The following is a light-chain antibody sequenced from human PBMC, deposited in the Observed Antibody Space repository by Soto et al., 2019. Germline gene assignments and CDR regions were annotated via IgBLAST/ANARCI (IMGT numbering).Light chain of an antibody. CDR3: QQNYNTPLT. V-gene: IGKV1-39*01. CDR1: QTISSY. Sequence: DIEMTQSPSSLSASVGDRVTITCRASQTISSYLIWYHQKPGKAPKLLIYAVSNLQSGVPSRFSGSGSGTDFTLTISSLQPEDFGTYYCQQNYNTPLTFGPGTNVDIK. CDR2: AVS. J-gene: IGKJ3*01.